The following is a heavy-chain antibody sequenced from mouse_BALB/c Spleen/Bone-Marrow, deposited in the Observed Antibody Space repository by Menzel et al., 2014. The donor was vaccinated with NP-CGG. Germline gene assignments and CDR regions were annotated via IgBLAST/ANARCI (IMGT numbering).Heavy chain of an antibody. V-gene: IGHV5-9-3*01. CDR2: ISSSGSYT. CDR3: SRLRMITTYFDV. CDR1: GFTFSTYA. Sequence: DVHLVESGGGLAKPGGSLQLSCAASGFTFSTYAMSWVRPTPEKRLEWVATISSSGSYTYYPDSVKGRFTISRDNAKNTLYLQMSSLRSEDTAMFYCSRLRMITTYFDVWGAGTTVTVSS. J-gene: IGHJ1*01. D-gene: IGHD2-4*01.